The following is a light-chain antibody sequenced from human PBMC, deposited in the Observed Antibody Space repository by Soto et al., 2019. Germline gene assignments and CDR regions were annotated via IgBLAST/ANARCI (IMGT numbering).Light chain of an antibody. J-gene: IGKJ1*01. Sequence: IVLTQSPGTLSLSPGERATLSCRASQSVGRYLAWYQQKPGQAPRLLIYDASNRATGIPARFSGSGSGTDFTITISSLQTEDFAVYDCQQRSNWPPTFGQGTKVDIK. CDR3: QQRSNWPPT. CDR2: DAS. V-gene: IGKV3-11*01. CDR1: QSVGRY.